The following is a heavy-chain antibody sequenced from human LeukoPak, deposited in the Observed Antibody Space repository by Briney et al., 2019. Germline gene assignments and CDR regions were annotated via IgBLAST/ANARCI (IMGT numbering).Heavy chain of an antibody. D-gene: IGHD3-3*01. Sequence: GGSLRLSCAASGFTFSSYGMHWVRQAPGKGLEWVAVISYDGSNKYYADSVKGRFTISRDNSKNTLYLQMNSLRAEDTAVYYCAKDYTISGVVNWFDPWGQGTLVTVSS. CDR1: GFTFSSYG. V-gene: IGHV3-30*18. J-gene: IGHJ5*02. CDR3: AKDYTISGVVNWFDP. CDR2: ISYDGSNK.